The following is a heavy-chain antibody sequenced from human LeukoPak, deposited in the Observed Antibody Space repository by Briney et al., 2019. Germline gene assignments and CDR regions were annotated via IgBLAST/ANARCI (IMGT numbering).Heavy chain of an antibody. CDR1: GGSISSYY. J-gene: IGHJ3*02. V-gene: IGHV4-4*07. D-gene: IGHD5-24*01. CDR2: IYTSGST. CDR3: ARMAPLRRDGTGDAFDI. Sequence: PSETLSLTCTVSGGSISSYYWSWIRQPAGKGLEWIGRIYTSGSTNYNPSLKSRVAVSVDKSKNQFSLKLSSVTAADTAVYYCARMAPLRRDGTGDAFDIWGQGTMVTVSS.